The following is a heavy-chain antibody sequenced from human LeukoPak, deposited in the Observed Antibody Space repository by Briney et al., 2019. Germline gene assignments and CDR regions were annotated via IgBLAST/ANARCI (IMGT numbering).Heavy chain of an antibody. CDR3: AKGSVAGIRNYIDL. Sequence: PGGSLRLSCAASGFTFNSYGMHWVRQAPGKGLEWVAVISYDGSNKYYADSVKGRFIISRDNSKNTLHLQMDALRAGDTAVYYCAKGSVAGIRNYIDLWGQGTLVAVSS. V-gene: IGHV3-30*18. J-gene: IGHJ4*02. D-gene: IGHD6-19*01. CDR2: ISYDGSNK. CDR1: GFTFNSYG.